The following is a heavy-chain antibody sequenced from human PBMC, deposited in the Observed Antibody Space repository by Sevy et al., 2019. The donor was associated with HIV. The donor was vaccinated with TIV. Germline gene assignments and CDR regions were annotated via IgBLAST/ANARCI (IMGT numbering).Heavy chain of an antibody. J-gene: IGHJ6*03. CDR2: ISYDGSNK. CDR1: GFTFSSYA. V-gene: IGHV3-30-3*01. D-gene: IGHD6-13*01. Sequence: GGSLRLSCAASGFTFSSYAMHWVRQAPGKGLEWVAVISYDGSNKYYADSVKGRFTISRDNSKNTLYLQMNSLRAEDTAVYYCARGDLRNSSPHRGYMDVWGKGTPVTVSS. CDR3: ARGDLRNSSPHRGYMDV.